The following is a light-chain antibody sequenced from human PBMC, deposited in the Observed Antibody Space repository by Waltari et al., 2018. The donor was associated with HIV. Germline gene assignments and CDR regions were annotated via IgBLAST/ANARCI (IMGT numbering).Light chain of an antibody. V-gene: IGLV3-19*01. CDR3: HSRDSSGNHL. J-gene: IGLJ2*01. Sequence: SSELTQDPAVSVALGQTVSITCQGDSLKNYYANWYHQKPGQAPVLVIYAKINRPSWSPDRFSGSGSGNTASLTITGAQAEDEGDYYCHSRDSSGNHLFGGGTKVTVL. CDR1: SLKNYY. CDR2: AKI.